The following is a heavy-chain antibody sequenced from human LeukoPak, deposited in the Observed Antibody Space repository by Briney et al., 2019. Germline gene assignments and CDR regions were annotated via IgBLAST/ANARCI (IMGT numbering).Heavy chain of an antibody. CDR2: FYRGDST. Sequence: GGSLRLSCAASGFTVSSSYMYWVRQAPGKGLEWVSFFYRGDSTYYAESVRGRFTISRDNSKNTLCLLMNSLIPEDTAVYYCAREVVSTPSYFDSWGQGTLVTVSS. CDR1: GFTVSSSY. V-gene: IGHV3-53*01. J-gene: IGHJ4*02. D-gene: IGHD2-15*01. CDR3: AREVVSTPSYFDS.